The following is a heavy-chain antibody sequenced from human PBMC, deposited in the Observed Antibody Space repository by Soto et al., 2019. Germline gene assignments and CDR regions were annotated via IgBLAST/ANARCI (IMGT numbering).Heavy chain of an antibody. CDR2: IYYSGST. CDR1: GGSISSYY. J-gene: IGHJ4*02. D-gene: IGHD6-13*01. V-gene: IGHV4-59*01. Sequence: SETLSLTCTVSGGSISSYYWSWTRQPPGKGLEWIGYIYYSGSTNYNPSLKSRVTISVDTSKNQFSLKLSSVTAADTAVYYCARSSGEEYSSSWFLDYWGQGTLVTVS. CDR3: ARSSGEEYSSSWFLDY.